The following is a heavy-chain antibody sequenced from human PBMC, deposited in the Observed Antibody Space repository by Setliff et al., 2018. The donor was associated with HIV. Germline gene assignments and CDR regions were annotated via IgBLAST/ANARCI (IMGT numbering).Heavy chain of an antibody. D-gene: IGHD2-21*01. V-gene: IGHV2-5*02. CDR1: GFSLASSGVG. J-gene: IGHJ4*01. Sequence: SGPTGEPPQTLTLTCTFSGFSLASSGVGVAWVRQPPGEGLEWLALIYWDDDVRYSPPLKNRLTLSKDNSKNQVVLAMSNMDPVDTATYFCAHFTHFRDVYFDSWGPGILVTVPS. CDR2: IYWDDDV. CDR3: AHFTHFRDVYFDS.